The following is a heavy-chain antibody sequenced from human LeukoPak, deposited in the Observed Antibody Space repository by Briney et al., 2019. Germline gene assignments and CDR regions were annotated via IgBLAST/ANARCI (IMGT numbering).Heavy chain of an antibody. J-gene: IGHJ6*02. D-gene: IGHD6-13*01. CDR3: ATVVYSSSWPYYYYYGMDV. CDR1: GYTLTELS. Sequence: GASVKVSCKVSGYTLTELSMHWVRQAPGKGLEWMGGFDPEDGETIYAQKFQGRVTMTEDTSTDTAYMELSSLRSEDTAVYYCATVVYSSSWPYYYYYGMDVWGQGTTVTVSS. CDR2: FDPEDGET. V-gene: IGHV1-24*01.